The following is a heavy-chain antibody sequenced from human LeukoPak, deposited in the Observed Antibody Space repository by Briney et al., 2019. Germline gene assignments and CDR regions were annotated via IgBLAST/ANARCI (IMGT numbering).Heavy chain of an antibody. D-gene: IGHD3-10*01. CDR1: GFTFSSYS. CDR2: ISSSSSYI. V-gene: IGHV3-21*01. Sequence: PGGSLRLSCAASGFTFSSYSMNWVRQAPGKGLEWVSSISSSSSYIYYADSVKGRFTISRDNAKNPLYLQMNSLRAEDMAVYYCARGRITMVRGVIPYFDYWGQGTLVTVSS. J-gene: IGHJ4*02. CDR3: ARGRITMVRGVIPYFDY.